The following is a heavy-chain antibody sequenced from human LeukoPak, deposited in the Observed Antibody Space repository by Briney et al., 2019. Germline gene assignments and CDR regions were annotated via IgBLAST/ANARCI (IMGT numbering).Heavy chain of an antibody. J-gene: IGHJ6*02. CDR2: ISYDGSNK. CDR3: AKEGRYSYGFYYYYGMDV. Sequence: GRSLGLSCAASGFTFSSYGMHWVRQAPGKGLEWVAVISYDGSNKYYADSVKGRFTISRDNSKNTLYLQMNSLRAEDTAVYYCAKEGRYSYGFYYYYGMDVWGQGTTVTVSS. V-gene: IGHV3-30*18. CDR1: GFTFSSYG. D-gene: IGHD5-18*01.